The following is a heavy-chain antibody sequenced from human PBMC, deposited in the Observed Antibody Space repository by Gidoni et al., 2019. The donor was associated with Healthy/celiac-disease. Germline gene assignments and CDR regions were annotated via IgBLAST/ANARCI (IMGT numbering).Heavy chain of an antibody. Sequence: QVQLVESGGGVVQPGRSLRLSCAASGFNFSSYGMHWVRQASGKGLEWVAVIWYDGSNKYYADSVKGRFTISRDNSKNTLYLQMNSLRAEDTAVYYCARGEEYYFDYWGQGTLVTVSS. V-gene: IGHV3-33*01. CDR2: IWYDGSNK. J-gene: IGHJ4*02. CDR1: GFNFSSYG. CDR3: ARGEEYYFDY.